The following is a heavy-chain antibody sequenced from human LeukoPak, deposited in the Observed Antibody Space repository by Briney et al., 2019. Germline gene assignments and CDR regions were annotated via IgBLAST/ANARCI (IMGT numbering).Heavy chain of an antibody. CDR3: ARHCSSTSCYTSFDY. CDR2: IYYSGST. D-gene: IGHD2-2*02. J-gene: IGHJ4*02. CDR1: GGSISSYY. V-gene: IGHV4-59*08. Sequence: SETLSLTCTVSGGSISSYYRSWIRQPPGKGLEWIGYIYYSGSTNYNPSLKSRVTISVDTSKNQFSLKLSSVTAADTAVYYCARHCSSTSCYTSFDYWGQGTLVTVSS.